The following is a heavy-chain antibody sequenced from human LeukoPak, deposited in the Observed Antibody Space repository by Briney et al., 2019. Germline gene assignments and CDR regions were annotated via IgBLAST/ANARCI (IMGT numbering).Heavy chain of an antibody. Sequence: GSLRLSCAPSGFTFSDHYMDWVRQPPGKGLEWIGYIYYSGSTNYNPSLKSRVTISVDTSKNQFSLKLSSVTAADTAVYYCARDRGRPYCSSTSCYNESSDAFDIWGQGTMVTVSS. J-gene: IGHJ3*02. CDR3: ARDRGRPYCSSTSCYNESSDAFDI. CDR1: GFTFSDHY. CDR2: IYYSGST. V-gene: IGHV4-59*11. D-gene: IGHD2-2*02.